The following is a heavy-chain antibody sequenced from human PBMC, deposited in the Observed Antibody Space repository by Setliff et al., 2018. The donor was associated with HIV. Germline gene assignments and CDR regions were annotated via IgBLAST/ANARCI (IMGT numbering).Heavy chain of an antibody. CDR3: AGDLFPQYMDI. D-gene: IGHD3-3*01. J-gene: IGHJ6*03. CDR2: ISGTATTI. V-gene: IGHV3-11*01. Sequence: PGGSLRLSCAASGFTFSDHYMSWIRQAPGKGLEWVSSISGTATTIYSADSVKGRFTISRDNAKNSLFLQMNSLRAEDTAVYYCAGDLFPQYMDIWGRGTTVTVSS. CDR1: GFTFSDHY.